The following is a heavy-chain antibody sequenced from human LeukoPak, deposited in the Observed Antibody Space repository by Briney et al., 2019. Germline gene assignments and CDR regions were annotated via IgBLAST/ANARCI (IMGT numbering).Heavy chain of an antibody. V-gene: IGHV1-8*01. D-gene: IGHD3-3*01. CDR1: GYTFTSYD. CDR3: ARPTRRITIFGVVIPTHAFDI. Sequence: ASVKVSCKASGYTFTSYDINWVRQATGQGLEWMGWMNPNSGNTGYAQKFQGRVTMTRNTSISTAYMELSSLRSEDTAVYYCARPTRRITIFGVVIPTHAFDIWGQGTMVTASS. CDR2: MNPNSGNT. J-gene: IGHJ3*02.